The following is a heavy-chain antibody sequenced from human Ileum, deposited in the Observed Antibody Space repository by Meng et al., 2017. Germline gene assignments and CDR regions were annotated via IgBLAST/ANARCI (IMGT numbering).Heavy chain of an antibody. CDR3: LRGDY. J-gene: IGHJ4*02. V-gene: IGHV3-15*01. D-gene: IGHD4-17*01. CDR2: FKSKTDGGTT. CDR1: GFTFAEAW. Sequence: EVQLVESGGGLVKPGGSLRLSCAASGFTFAEAWMGWVRQSPGKGLEWVGRFKSKTDGGTTDYAAPVKGRFTISRDDSKNTLYLQMNSLKTEDTAVYYCLRGDYWGQGTLVTVSS.